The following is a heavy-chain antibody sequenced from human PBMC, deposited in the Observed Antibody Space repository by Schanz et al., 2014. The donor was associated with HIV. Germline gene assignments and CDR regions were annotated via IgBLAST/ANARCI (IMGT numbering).Heavy chain of an antibody. V-gene: IGHV1-69*13. Sequence: QVQLVQSGTEVKKPGASVTVSCKASGYTFTNYAFNWVRQAPGQGLEWMGGIVPILGTANYAQKFQGRVTITADESTSTAYMELSSLRSEDTAVYYCARDLSLASSTPTLAFDIWGQGTMVTVSS. CDR1: GYTFTNYA. D-gene: IGHD2-2*01. J-gene: IGHJ3*02. CDR2: IVPILGTA. CDR3: ARDLSLASSTPTLAFDI.